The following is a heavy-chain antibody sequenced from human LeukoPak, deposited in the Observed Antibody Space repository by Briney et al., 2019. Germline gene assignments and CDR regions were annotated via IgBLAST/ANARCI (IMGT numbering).Heavy chain of an antibody. J-gene: IGHJ3*02. CDR3: ARGRATMVRGVIIGHAFDI. Sequence: SSETLSLTCAVYGGSFSGYYWSWIRQPPGKGLEWIGEIKHSGSTNYNPSLKSRVTISVDTSKNQFSLKLSSVTAADTAVYYCARGRATMVRGVIIGHAFDIWGQGTMVTVSS. CDR2: IKHSGST. D-gene: IGHD3-10*01. CDR1: GGSFSGYY. V-gene: IGHV4-34*01.